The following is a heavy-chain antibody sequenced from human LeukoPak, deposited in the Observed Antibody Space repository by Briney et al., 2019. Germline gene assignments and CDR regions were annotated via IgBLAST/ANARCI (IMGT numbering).Heavy chain of an antibody. V-gene: IGHV4-39*01. CDR3: ARHIPNSDFWSGDQYYFDY. CDR1: GGSISSSSYY. D-gene: IGHD3-3*01. Sequence: ASETLSLTCTVSGGSISSSSYYWGWIRQPPGKGLEWIGSIYYSGSTYYNPSLKSRVTISVDTSKNQFSLKLSSVTAADTAVYYCARHIPNSDFWSGDQYYFDYWRQGTLVTVSS. CDR2: IYYSGST. J-gene: IGHJ4*02.